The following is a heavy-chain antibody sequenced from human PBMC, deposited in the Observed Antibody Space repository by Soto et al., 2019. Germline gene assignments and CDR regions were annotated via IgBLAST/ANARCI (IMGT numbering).Heavy chain of an antibody. Sequence: QVQLMQSGAEVKKPGASVKVICKSSGYTFTQYYIHWVRQAPGQGLEWVGLINPGTGGTIYTQKLEGRVTMARDTDTSTVYMELNTLRSEDTGVYYCATLTWPRHSFGVSDYPGYWGQGTLVTVS. V-gene: IGHV1-46*04. CDR1: GYTFTQYY. CDR3: ATLTWPRHSFGVSDYPGY. CDR2: INPGTGGT. J-gene: IGHJ4*02. D-gene: IGHD3-22*01.